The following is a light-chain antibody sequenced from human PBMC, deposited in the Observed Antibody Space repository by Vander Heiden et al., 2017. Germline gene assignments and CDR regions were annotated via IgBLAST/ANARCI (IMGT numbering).Light chain of an antibody. J-gene: IGKJ4*01. CDR3: QQYNSYPALT. CDR2: KAS. V-gene: IGKV1-5*03. CDR1: QSISSW. Sequence: DLQMTKSPSTLSASVGDRVTITCRASQSISSWLAWYQQKPGKAPKLLIYKASSLESGVPSRFSGSGSGTEFTLTISSLQPDDFATYYCQQYNSYPALTFGGGTKVEIK.